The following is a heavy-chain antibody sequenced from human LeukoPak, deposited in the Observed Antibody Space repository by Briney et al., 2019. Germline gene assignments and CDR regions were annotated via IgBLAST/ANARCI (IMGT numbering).Heavy chain of an antibody. V-gene: IGHV3-23*01. CDR1: GFTFSSYA. D-gene: IGHD6-13*01. CDR2: ISGSGGST. J-gene: IGHJ4*02. CDR3: AEGLAALYFDY. Sequence: GGSLRLSCAASGFTFSSYAMSWVRQAPGKRLEWVSAISGSGGSTYYADSVKGRFTISRDNSKNTLYLQMNSLRAEDTAVYYCAEGLAALYFDYWGQGTLVTVSS.